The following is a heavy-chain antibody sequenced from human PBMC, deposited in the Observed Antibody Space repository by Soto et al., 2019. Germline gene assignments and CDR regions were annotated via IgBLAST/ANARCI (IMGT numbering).Heavy chain of an antibody. Sequence: QVQLVESGGGVVQPGRSLRLSCAASGFTFSSYGMHWVRQAPGKGLEWVAVISYDGSNKYYADSVKGRFTISRDNSKNTLYLQMNSLRAEDTAVYYCAKDQSRDGDYTFDYWGQGTLVTVSS. CDR1: GFTFSSYG. V-gene: IGHV3-30*18. CDR2: ISYDGSNK. D-gene: IGHD4-17*01. J-gene: IGHJ4*02. CDR3: AKDQSRDGDYTFDY.